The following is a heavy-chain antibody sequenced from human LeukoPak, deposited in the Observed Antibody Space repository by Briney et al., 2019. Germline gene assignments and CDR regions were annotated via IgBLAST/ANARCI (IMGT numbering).Heavy chain of an antibody. D-gene: IGHD2/OR15-2a*01. CDR3: ARDRLSVL. J-gene: IGHJ4*02. V-gene: IGHV3-53*01. CDR1: GFTFSSNY. CDR2: IYSGGRT. Sequence: PGGSLRLSCAASGFTFSSNYMSWVRQAPGKGLEWVSVIYSGGRTYYDASFKSRFTISRDNYKNMLYVQMNNLRAEEKAVYYCARDRLSVLWGQGTLVTVSS.